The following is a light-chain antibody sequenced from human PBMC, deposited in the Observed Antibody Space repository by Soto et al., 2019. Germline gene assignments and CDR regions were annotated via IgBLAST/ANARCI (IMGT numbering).Light chain of an antibody. CDR2: GAS. V-gene: IGKV3-15*01. J-gene: IGKJ1*01. Sequence: ETVMTQSPATLSVSPGERATLSCRARQSVGTNVAWYQHKPGQAPRLLIYGASTRATGVPARFSGSAPGAEFTLTISSLQSEDSAVYYCQEYSNWWTFGQGTKIEIK. CDR1: QSVGTN. CDR3: QEYSNWWT.